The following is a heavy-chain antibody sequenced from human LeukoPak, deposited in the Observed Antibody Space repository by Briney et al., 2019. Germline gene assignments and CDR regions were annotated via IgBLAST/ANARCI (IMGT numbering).Heavy chain of an antibody. V-gene: IGHV4-39*07. J-gene: IGHJ3*02. CDR2: IYYSGST. CDR1: GGSISSSSYY. CDR3: ARQYCSSTSCPATHDAFDI. Sequence: PSETLSLTCTVSGGSISSSSYYWGWIRQPPGKGLEWIGSIYYSGSTSYNPSLKSRVTISVDTSKNQFSLKLSSVTAADTAVYYCARQYCSSTSCPATHDAFDIWGQGTMVTVSS. D-gene: IGHD2-2*01.